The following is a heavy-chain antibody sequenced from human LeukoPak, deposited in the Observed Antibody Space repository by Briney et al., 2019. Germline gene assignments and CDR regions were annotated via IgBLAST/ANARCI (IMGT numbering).Heavy chain of an antibody. CDR2: IRSKANSYAT. V-gene: IGHV3-73*01. Sequence: GGSLRLSCAASGFTFSGSAMHWVRQASGKGLEWVGRIRSKANSYATAYAASVKGRFTISRDDSKDTAYLQMNSLKTEDTAVCYCTRSSAAAAGLDYWGQGTLVTVSS. D-gene: IGHD6-13*01. J-gene: IGHJ4*02. CDR3: TRSSAAAAGLDY. CDR1: GFTFSGSA.